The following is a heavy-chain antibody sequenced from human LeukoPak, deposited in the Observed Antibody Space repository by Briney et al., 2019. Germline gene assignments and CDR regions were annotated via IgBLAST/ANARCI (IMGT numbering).Heavy chain of an antibody. CDR3: ARADRNRIVVVVAARRPFDY. Sequence: SSETLSLTCAVYGGSFRGYYWSWIRQPPGKGLEWIGEINHSGSTNYNPSLKSRVTISVDTSKNQFSLKLSSVTAADTAVYYCARADRNRIVVVVAARRPFDYWGQGTLVTVSS. J-gene: IGHJ4*02. CDR1: GGSFRGYY. V-gene: IGHV4-34*01. CDR2: INHSGST. D-gene: IGHD2-15*01.